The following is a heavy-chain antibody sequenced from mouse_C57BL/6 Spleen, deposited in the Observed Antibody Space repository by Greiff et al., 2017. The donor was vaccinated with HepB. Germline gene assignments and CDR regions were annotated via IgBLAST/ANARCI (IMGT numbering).Heavy chain of an antibody. CDR1: GYTFTSYW. CDR3: ARSDYDGSSYLAWFAY. V-gene: IGHV1-55*01. D-gene: IGHD1-1*01. Sequence: VQLQQPGAELVKPGASVKMSCKASGYTFTSYWITWVKQRPGQGLEWIGDIYPGSGSTNYNEKFKSKATLTVDTSSSTAYMQLSSLTSEDSAVYYCARSDYDGSSYLAWFAYWGQGTLVTVSA. J-gene: IGHJ3*01. CDR2: IYPGSGST.